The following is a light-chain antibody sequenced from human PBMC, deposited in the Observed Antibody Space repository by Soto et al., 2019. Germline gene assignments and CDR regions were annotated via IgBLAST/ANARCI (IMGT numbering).Light chain of an antibody. J-gene: IGKJ1*01. Sequence: DMQMTQSPSTLSASVGDRVTITCRASQSLSSWLAWYRQKPGKAPDLLIYDASTLESGVPSRFSGSGSGTEFTLTISSLQPDDFATYYCQQYNTFPWTFGQGTKVDIK. V-gene: IGKV1-5*01. CDR2: DAS. CDR1: QSLSSW. CDR3: QQYNTFPWT.